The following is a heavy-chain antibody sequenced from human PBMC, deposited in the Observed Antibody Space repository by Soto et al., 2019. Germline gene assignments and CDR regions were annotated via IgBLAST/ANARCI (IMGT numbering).Heavy chain of an antibody. CDR3: AKDRSVDIVATIIEDYYGMDV. CDR1: GFTFSSYG. CDR2: ISYDGSNK. D-gene: IGHD5-12*01. Sequence: QPGGSLRLSCAASGFTFSSYGMHWVRQAPGKGLEWVAVISYDGSNKYYADSVKGRFTISRDNSKNTLYLQMNSLRAEDTAVYYCAKDRSVDIVATIIEDYYGMDVWGQGTTVTVSS. V-gene: IGHV3-30*18. J-gene: IGHJ6*02.